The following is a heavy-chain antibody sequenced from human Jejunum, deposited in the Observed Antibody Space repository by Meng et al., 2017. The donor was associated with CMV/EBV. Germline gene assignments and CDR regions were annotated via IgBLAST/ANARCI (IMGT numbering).Heavy chain of an antibody. CDR2: IYESGST. Sequence: VSGDSVSSGDSYWSWIRQPPGKGLEWIGYIYESGSTSYNPSLESRVTISVDTSKNQFSLKVMSVTAADTAVYYCAREGTNSYYFDYWGQGTLVTVSS. J-gene: IGHJ4*02. CDR1: GDSVSSGDSY. D-gene: IGHD1-14*01. V-gene: IGHV4-30-4*01. CDR3: AREGTNSYYFDY.